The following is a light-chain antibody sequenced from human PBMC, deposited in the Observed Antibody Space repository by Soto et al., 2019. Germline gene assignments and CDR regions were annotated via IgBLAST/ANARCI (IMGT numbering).Light chain of an antibody. J-gene: IGKJ2*01. CDR2: EAS. Sequence: DIQMTQSPSTLSASVGDTVSITCRASLSISSWLVWYQQKPGKAPKLLIYEASNLKSEVPSRFSGSGSGTDFTLTINSLQPDDFATYYCQQYDRFPYSFGPGTRLEIK. CDR1: LSISSW. CDR3: QQYDRFPYS. V-gene: IGKV1-5*03.